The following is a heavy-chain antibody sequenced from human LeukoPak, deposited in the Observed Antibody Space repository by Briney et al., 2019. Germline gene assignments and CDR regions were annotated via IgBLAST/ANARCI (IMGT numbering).Heavy chain of an antibody. CDR1: GYTFSGDY. CDR3: ARDRNLYSGSFAS. Sequence: ASVKVSCKASGYTFSGDYEHWARQAPGQGLEWMGRINPSTGGTTYAQKFQGRVTMTRDTSVSTAYMELNRLTSDDTAVYFCARDRNLYSGSFASWGQGTLVTVSS. V-gene: IGHV1-2*06. CDR2: INPSTGGT. J-gene: IGHJ4*02. D-gene: IGHD1-26*01.